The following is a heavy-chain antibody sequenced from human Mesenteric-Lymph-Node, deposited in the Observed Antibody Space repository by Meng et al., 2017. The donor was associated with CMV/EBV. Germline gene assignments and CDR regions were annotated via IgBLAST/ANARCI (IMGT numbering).Heavy chain of an antibody. V-gene: IGHV4-31*02. CDR1: SINPGDYY. Sequence: SINPGDYYWSWIRQNPGKGLEWIGDVYYNGATRYNPTLQGRVSISADTSKNLFSLSLTSVTAADTAVYFCARVVTPHYHGSPRFFDQWGRGTLVTVSS. CDR3: ARVVTPHYHGSPRFFDQ. CDR2: VYYNGAT. D-gene: IGHD4-23*01. J-gene: IGHJ4*02.